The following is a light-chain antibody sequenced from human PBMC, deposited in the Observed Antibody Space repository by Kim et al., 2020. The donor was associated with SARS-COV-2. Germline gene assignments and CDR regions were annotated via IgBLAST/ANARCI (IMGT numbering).Light chain of an antibody. CDR3: QQRSNWPPALT. Sequence: PWERATLSCRASQSVSSYLAWYQQKPVQAPRLLIYDASNRATGIPARFSGSGSGTDFTLTISSLEPEDFAVYYCQQRSNWPPALTFGGGTKVDIK. J-gene: IGKJ4*01. V-gene: IGKV3-11*01. CDR2: DAS. CDR1: QSVSSY.